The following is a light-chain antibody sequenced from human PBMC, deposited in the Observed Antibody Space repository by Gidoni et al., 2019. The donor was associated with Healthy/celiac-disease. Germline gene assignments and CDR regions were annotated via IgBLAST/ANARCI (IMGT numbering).Light chain of an antibody. V-gene: IGLV6-57*02. CDR2: EDN. Sequence: NFMLTQPHSVSESPGKTVTISCTGSSGSISSNYVQWYQQPPGSAPTTVIYEDNQRPSGVPDRFSGSIDSSSNSASLTISGLKTEDEADYYCQSYDSSNYVVFGGGTKLTVL. CDR1: SGSISSNY. J-gene: IGLJ2*01. CDR3: QSYDSSNYVV.